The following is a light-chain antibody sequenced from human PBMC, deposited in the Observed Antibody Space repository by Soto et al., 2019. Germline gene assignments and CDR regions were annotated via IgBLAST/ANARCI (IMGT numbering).Light chain of an antibody. CDR3: VAWDDSLNGRV. J-gene: IGLJ2*01. V-gene: IGLV1-44*01. CDR2: SNN. CDR1: RSNIGSNT. Sequence: QSVVTQPPSASGTPGQRVTISCSGSRSNIGSNTVNWYQQLPGTAPKLLIYSNNQRPSGVPDRFSGSMSGTSASLAIRGLQSEDEADYYCVAWDDSLNGRVFGGGTKLTVL.